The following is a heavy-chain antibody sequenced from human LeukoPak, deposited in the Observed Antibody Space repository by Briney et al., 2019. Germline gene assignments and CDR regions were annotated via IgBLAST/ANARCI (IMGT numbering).Heavy chain of an antibody. V-gene: IGHV3-48*01. J-gene: IGHJ4*02. CDR3: ARDTVTWYYFDY. Sequence: GGSLRLSCAASGFTFSSYAMSWVRQAPGKGLEWVSYISGSGTTIYYADSVKGRFTISRDNAKNSLYLQMNSLRADDTAVYYCARDTVTWYYFDYWGQGTLVTVSS. CDR2: ISGSGTTI. D-gene: IGHD4-17*01. CDR1: GFTFSSYA.